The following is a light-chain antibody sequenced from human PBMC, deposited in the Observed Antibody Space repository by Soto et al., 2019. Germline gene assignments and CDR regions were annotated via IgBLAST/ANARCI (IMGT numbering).Light chain of an antibody. V-gene: IGKV3-20*01. Sequence: EIVLTQSPGTLSLSPGERATLSCRASQSVSSSYLAWYQQKPGQAPRLLIYGASSRATGIQDRFSGSGSGTDFTLTISRLEPEDSAVYYCQQYGSSPFTFGPGTKVDIK. CDR1: QSVSSSY. CDR2: GAS. CDR3: QQYGSSPFT. J-gene: IGKJ3*01.